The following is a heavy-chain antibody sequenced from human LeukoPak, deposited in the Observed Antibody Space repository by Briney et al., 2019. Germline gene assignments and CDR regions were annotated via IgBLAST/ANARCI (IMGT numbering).Heavy chain of an antibody. V-gene: IGHV3-43*02. D-gene: IGHD6-13*01. Sequence: GGSLRLSCAASGFTFDDYAMHWVRQAPGKGLEWVSLISGDGGSTYYADSVKGRFTISRDNSKNSLYLQMNSLRAEDTAVYYCARTEYISSPPTYYFDYWGQGTLVTVSS. CDR1: GFTFDDYA. J-gene: IGHJ4*02. CDR2: ISGDGGST. CDR3: ARTEYISSPPTYYFDY.